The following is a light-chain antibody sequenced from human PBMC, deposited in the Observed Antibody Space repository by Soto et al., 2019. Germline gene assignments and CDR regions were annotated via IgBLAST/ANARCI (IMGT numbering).Light chain of an antibody. CDR2: GVT. CDR1: HNDIGTYDY. V-gene: IGLV2-14*03. CDR3: SSFTSNRMYV. Sequence: QSALTQPTSVSGSPGQSITISCTGNHNDIGTYDYVSWYQQHPGRAPRLLIHGVTTRPSGISGRFSASKSGLTASLTISGLQPEDEADYYCSSFTSNRMYVFGPGTQLTVL. J-gene: IGLJ7*01.